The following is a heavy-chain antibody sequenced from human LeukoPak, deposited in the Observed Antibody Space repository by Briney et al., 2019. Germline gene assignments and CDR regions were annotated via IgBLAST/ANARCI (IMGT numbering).Heavy chain of an antibody. CDR1: GGSFSGHY. CDR2: INHSGST. CDR3: ARHCQYFYDSSGYSELHWIFEY. V-gene: IGHV4-34*01. D-gene: IGHD3-22*01. J-gene: IGHJ4*02. Sequence: SEPLSLTCAVYGGSFSGHYWSWIRQPPGKGLEWIGEINHSGSTNYNPSLKSRVTISVDTSKNQFSLKLSSVTAADTAVYYCARHCQYFYDSSGYSELHWIFEYWAEGPLDSVSS.